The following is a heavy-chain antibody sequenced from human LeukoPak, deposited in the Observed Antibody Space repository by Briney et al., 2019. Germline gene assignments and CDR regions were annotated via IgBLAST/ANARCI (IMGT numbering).Heavy chain of an antibody. CDR3: ARRRYDFWSGQLFDY. D-gene: IGHD3-3*01. J-gene: IGHJ4*02. V-gene: IGHV1-2*02. CDR1: GYTFTGYY. CDR2: INPDSGGT. Sequence: GASVKVSCKASGYTFTGYYMHWVRQAPGQGLEWMGWINPDSGGTNYAQKFQGRVTMTRDTSISTAYMELSSLRPEDTAVYYCARRRYDFWSGQLFDYWGQGTLVTVSS.